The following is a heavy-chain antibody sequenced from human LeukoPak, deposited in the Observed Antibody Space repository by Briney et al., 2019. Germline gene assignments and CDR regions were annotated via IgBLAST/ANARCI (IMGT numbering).Heavy chain of an antibody. CDR1: GFIFSNYW. Sequence: GSLRLTCAASGFIFSNYWLHWVRQPAGKGLVWVSRIDSDGSSTIYPDSVKGRFTIFRDNANKTPYMQRTILRAEDTAVYYWGRAFRYSRTYYQGYWGQGTLVTVSS. D-gene: IGHD1-26*01. CDR2: IDSDGSST. CDR3: GRAFRYSRTYYQGY. V-gene: IGHV3-74*01. J-gene: IGHJ1*01.